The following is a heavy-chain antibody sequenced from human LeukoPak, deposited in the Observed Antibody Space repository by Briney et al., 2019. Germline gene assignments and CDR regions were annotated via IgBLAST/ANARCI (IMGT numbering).Heavy chain of an antibody. CDR2: IKQDGSEK. CDR1: AFTFSAYW. Sequence: PGGSLRLSCAASAFTFSAYWMIWVRQAPGKGLEWVANIKQDGSEKYYVDSVKGRFTISRDNAKNSLYLQMNTLRAEDTSVYYCARAHNRAFDYWGQGTLVTVSS. CDR3: ARAHNRAFDY. J-gene: IGHJ4*02. V-gene: IGHV3-7*05. D-gene: IGHD1-14*01.